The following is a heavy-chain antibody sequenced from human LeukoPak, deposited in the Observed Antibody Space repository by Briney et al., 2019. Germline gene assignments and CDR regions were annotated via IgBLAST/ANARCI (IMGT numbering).Heavy chain of an antibody. CDR1: GDTFNGYY. CDR2: INPNSGGT. J-gene: IGHJ4*02. Sequence: ASLKVSCKASGDTFNGYYIHCVRQAPGQGLEWIGWINPNSGGTNYAQKFQGRVTMTRDTSISTAYMELSRLRSDDTAVFYCATSSGWKSDIDYWGQGTLVTVSS. CDR3: ATSSGWKSDIDY. D-gene: IGHD6-19*01. V-gene: IGHV1-2*02.